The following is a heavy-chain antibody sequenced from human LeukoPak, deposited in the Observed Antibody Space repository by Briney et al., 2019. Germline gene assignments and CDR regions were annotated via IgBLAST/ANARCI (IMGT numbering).Heavy chain of an antibody. D-gene: IGHD6-13*01. Sequence: ASVKVSCKASGGTFSSYAISWVRQAPGQGLEWMGWISAYNGNTNYAQKLQGRVTMTTDTSTSTAYMELRSLRSDDTAVYYCARRGYSSSWYSPVYYYHYMDVWGKGTTVTISS. CDR1: GGTFSSYA. CDR2: ISAYNGNT. CDR3: ARRGYSSSWYSPVYYYHYMDV. V-gene: IGHV1-18*01. J-gene: IGHJ6*03.